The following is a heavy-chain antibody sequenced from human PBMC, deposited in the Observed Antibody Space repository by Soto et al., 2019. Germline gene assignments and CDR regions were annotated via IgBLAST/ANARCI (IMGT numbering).Heavy chain of an antibody. V-gene: IGHV4-34*01. CDR3: ARGIPKWEGSYYVHWFDP. CDR1: GGSFSGYY. D-gene: IGHD1-26*01. CDR2: INHSGST. Sequence: PSETLSLTCAVYGGSFSGYYWSWIRQPPGKGLEWIGEINHSGSTNYNPSLKSRVTISVDTSKNQFSLKLSSVTAADTAVYYCARGIPKWEGSYYVHWFDPWGQGTLVTVSS. J-gene: IGHJ5*02.